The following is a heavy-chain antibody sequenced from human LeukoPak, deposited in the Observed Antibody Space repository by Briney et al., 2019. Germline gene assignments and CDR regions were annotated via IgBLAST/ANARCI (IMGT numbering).Heavy chain of an antibody. D-gene: IGHD2-2*01. Sequence: GASVKVSCKASGYTFTSYYMHWVRQAPGQGLEWMGIINPSGGSTSYAQKFQARVTMTRDTSTSTVYMELSSLRSEDTAVYYCARDLLVGYCSSTSCFNFDYWGQGTLVTVSS. J-gene: IGHJ4*02. V-gene: IGHV1-46*01. CDR1: GYTFTSYY. CDR3: ARDLLVGYCSSTSCFNFDY. CDR2: INPSGGST.